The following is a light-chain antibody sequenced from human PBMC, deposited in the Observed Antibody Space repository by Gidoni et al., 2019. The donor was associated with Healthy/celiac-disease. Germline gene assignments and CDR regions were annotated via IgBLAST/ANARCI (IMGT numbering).Light chain of an antibody. Sequence: DSPVTQRVSSLSASVGDRVTITCRASQSISSYLNWYQQKPGKAPKLLIYAASSLQSGVPSRFRGSGSGTDFTLTISSLQPEDFATYDCQQSYSTPRYTFGQXTKLEIK. V-gene: IGKV1-39*01. CDR2: AAS. CDR1: QSISSY. CDR3: QQSYSTPRYT. J-gene: IGKJ2*01.